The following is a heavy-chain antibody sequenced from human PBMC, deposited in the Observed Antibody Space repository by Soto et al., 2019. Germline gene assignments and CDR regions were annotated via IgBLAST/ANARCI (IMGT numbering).Heavy chain of an antibody. Sequence: GGSLRLSCAASGFTFSNYWMHWVRQVPGKGLVWVARISSDGRRTSYADSVKGRFTISRDNARNTLHPQMNSLRAEDTAVYHCARLPEHGDYVDYFDYWGQGSLVTVSS. CDR2: ISSDGRRT. CDR1: GFTFSNYW. V-gene: IGHV3-74*01. D-gene: IGHD4-17*01. CDR3: ARLPEHGDYVDYFDY. J-gene: IGHJ4*02.